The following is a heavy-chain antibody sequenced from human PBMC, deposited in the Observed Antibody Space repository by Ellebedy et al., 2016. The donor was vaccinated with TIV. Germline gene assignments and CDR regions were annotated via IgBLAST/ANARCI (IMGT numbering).Heavy chain of an antibody. D-gene: IGHD1-26*01. Sequence: AASVKVSCKAAGYTFNRTAMYWVRQAPGQGLEWMGWINGANGNTKYAQMFQGRVTFTRETSASTAYMELSSLRPEDTAIFYCAAVSPNGSPVWGQGTLITVSS. CDR1: GYTFNRTA. CDR2: INGANGNT. CDR3: AAVSPNGSPV. J-gene: IGHJ4*02. V-gene: IGHV1-3*01.